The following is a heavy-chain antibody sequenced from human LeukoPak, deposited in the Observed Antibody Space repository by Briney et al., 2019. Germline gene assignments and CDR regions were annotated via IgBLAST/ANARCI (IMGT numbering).Heavy chain of an antibody. CDR1: GFTFSSYA. CDR3: ARDLFEYYYGSGSYYTSDY. D-gene: IGHD3-10*01. CDR2: IPYDGSNK. V-gene: IGHV3-30-3*01. Sequence: GGSLRLSCAASGFTFSSYAMHWVRQAPGKGLEWVAVIPYDGSNKYYADSVKGRFTISRDNSKNTLYLQMNSLRAEDTAVYYCARDLFEYYYGSGSYYTSDYWGQGTLVTVSS. J-gene: IGHJ4*02.